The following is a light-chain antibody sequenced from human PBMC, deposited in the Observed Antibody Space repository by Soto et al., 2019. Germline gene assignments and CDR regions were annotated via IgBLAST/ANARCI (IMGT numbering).Light chain of an antibody. V-gene: IGKV3-20*01. CDR2: GAS. CDR3: QQYGSSPPIT. J-gene: IGKJ5*01. CDR1: QSVSSNY. Sequence: EIVLTQSPGTLSLSPGERATLSCRASQSVSSNYLAWYQHKPGQAPRLLISGASNRATGIPDRFSGSASGTHFTLTISRLEPEDFAVYYCQQYGSSPPITFGQGTRLEIK.